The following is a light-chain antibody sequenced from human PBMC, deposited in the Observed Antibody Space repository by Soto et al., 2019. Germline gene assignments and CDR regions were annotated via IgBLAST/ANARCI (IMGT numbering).Light chain of an antibody. V-gene: IGKV3-20*01. Sequence: ESVLTQSPGTLSLYPGERATLSCRASQSVSSSYLAWYQQKPGQAPRLLIYGASSRATGIPDRFSGSGSGTDFTLTISRLEPEDFAVYYCQQDGSSPETFGQGTKVDIK. CDR3: QQDGSSPET. CDR2: GAS. J-gene: IGKJ1*01. CDR1: QSVSSSY.